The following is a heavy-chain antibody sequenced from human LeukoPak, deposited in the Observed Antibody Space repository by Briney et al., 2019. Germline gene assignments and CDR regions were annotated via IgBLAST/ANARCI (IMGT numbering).Heavy chain of an antibody. CDR1: RFTFSGSA. V-gene: IGHV3-73*01. CDR2: IRSKANSYAT. D-gene: IGHD2-15*01. J-gene: IGHJ4*02. CDR3: TRGIGYCSGGSCYFDY. Sequence: GGSLRLSCAASRFTFSGSAMHWVRQASGKGLEWVGRIRSKANSYATAYAASVKGRFTISRDDSKNTAYLQMNSLKTEDTAVYYCTRGIGYCSGGSCYFDYWGQGTLVTVSS.